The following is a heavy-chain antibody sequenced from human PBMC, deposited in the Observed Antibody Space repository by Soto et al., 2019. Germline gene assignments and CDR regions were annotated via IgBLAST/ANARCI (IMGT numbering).Heavy chain of an antibody. J-gene: IGHJ4*02. V-gene: IGHV3-30-3*01. CDR1: GFSFSAYS. D-gene: IGHD6-13*01. Sequence: QVHLVESGGGVVQAGRSLRLSCAASGFSFSAYSMHWVRQAPGKGLAWVAGISSDGSKTYYAGSRKGRFTVSRDNSKNILYLQMNSLRAEDTAVYYCARAGQQVAVFDYWGQGTEVTVSS. CDR3: ARAGQQVAVFDY. CDR2: ISSDGSKT.